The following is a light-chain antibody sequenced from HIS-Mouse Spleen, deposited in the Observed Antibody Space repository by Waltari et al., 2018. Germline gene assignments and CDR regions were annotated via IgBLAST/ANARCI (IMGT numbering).Light chain of an antibody. J-gene: IGKJ1*01. CDR1: QGISSY. V-gene: IGKV1-9*01. CDR3: QQLNSYPPK. CDR2: AAS. Sequence: DIQLTQSPSFLSASVGDRVTITCRASQGISSYLAWYQQKPGKAPKLLIYAASTLQSGVPSRFSGSGSGTEFTLTISSLQPEDSATYYCQQLNSYPPKFGQGTKVEIK.